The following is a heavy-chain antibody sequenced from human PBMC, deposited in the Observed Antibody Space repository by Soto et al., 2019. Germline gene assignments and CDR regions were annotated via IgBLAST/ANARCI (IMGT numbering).Heavy chain of an antibody. J-gene: IGHJ4*02. Sequence: PGESLKISCKGSGYSFTSYWIGWVRQMPGKGLEWMGIIYPGDSDTRYSPSFQGQVTISADKSISTAYLQWSSLKASDTAMYCCASQWIVGATYFDYWGQGTLVTVSS. CDR2: IYPGDSDT. CDR1: GYSFTSYW. D-gene: IGHD1-26*01. CDR3: ASQWIVGATYFDY. V-gene: IGHV5-51*01.